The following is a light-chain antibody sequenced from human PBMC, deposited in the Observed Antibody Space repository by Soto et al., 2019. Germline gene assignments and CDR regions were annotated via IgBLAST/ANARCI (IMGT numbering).Light chain of an antibody. Sequence: QSVLTQPPSASGSPGQSVTISCTGTSSDVGGYNYVSWYQQHPGKAPKLMIYEVTKRPSGVPDRFSASKSGNTASLTVSGLQAEDEAEYYCSSYAGSNSVVFGGGTKLTVL. CDR3: SSYAGSNSVV. V-gene: IGLV2-8*01. CDR2: EVT. CDR1: SSDVGGYNY. J-gene: IGLJ2*01.